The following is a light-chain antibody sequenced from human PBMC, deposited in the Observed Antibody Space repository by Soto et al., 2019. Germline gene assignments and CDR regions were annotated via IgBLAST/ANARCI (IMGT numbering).Light chain of an antibody. CDR3: SSYTSSSTLFV. CDR2: EVS. J-gene: IGLJ1*01. CDR1: SSDVGGYNY. V-gene: IGLV2-14*01. Sequence: QSALTQPASVSGSPGQSITISCTGTSSDVGGYNYVSWYQQHPGKAHKLMIYEVSNRPSGVSNRFSGSNSGNTSSLTISGLQDDDDADYYCSSYTSSSTLFVFGTGTKVTVL.